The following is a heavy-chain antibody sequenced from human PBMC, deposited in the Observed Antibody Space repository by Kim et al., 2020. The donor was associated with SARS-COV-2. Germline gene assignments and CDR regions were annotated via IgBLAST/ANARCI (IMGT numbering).Heavy chain of an antibody. CDR1: GFTFTNFP. CDR2: ISENGDHS. Sequence: SLRLSCAASGFTFTNFPLSWVRQAPRKGLEWVSTISENGDHSFYADSVKGRFTISRDNSKNMVYLQMNSLRAEDTAIYYCAKTNSFDFGGQGTLVTVSS. J-gene: IGHJ4*02. CDR3: AKTNSFDF. V-gene: IGHV3-23*01.